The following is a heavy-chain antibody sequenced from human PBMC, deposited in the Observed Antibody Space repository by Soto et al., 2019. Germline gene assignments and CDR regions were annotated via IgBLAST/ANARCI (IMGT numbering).Heavy chain of an antibody. J-gene: IGHJ4*02. D-gene: IGHD5-18*01. Sequence: GGSLRLSCAASGFPFSDYAMNWVRQTPGKGLEWVSSISRSSIYTHYADSVEGRFTISRDNAKNSLYLQMNSLRAEDTAVYYCTGDTATRVQSVLDFWGQGTLVTVSS. CDR2: ISRSSIYT. CDR1: GFPFSDYA. CDR3: TGDTATRVQSVLDF. V-gene: IGHV3-21*01.